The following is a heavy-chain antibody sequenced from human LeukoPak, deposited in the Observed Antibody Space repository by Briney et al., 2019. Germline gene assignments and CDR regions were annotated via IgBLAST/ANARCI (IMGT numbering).Heavy chain of an antibody. V-gene: IGHV3-30-3*01. Sequence: PGGSLRLSCAASGFTFSSYAMHWVRQAPGKGLEWVAVISYDGSNKYYADSVKGRFTISRDNSKNTLYLQMNSLRAEDTAVYYCARGRSPLYWIFGVVPHNYYGMDVWGQGTTVTVSS. CDR3: ARGRSPLYWIFGVVPHNYYGMDV. D-gene: IGHD3-3*01. CDR2: ISYDGSNK. CDR1: GFTFSSYA. J-gene: IGHJ6*02.